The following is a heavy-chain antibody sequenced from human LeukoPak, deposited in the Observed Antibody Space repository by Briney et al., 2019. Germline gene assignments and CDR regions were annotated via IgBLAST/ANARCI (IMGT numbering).Heavy chain of an antibody. Sequence: GGSLRLSCAASGFTFSSYGMHWVRQAPGKGLEWVAVIWYDGSNKEYVDSVKGRFTVSRDNSKNTMDLQMNSLRAEDTAVYYCAREQYGSDDALDIWGQGTMVTVSS. CDR2: IWYDGSNK. V-gene: IGHV3-33*08. D-gene: IGHD4-17*01. J-gene: IGHJ3*02. CDR1: GFTFSSYG. CDR3: AREQYGSDDALDI.